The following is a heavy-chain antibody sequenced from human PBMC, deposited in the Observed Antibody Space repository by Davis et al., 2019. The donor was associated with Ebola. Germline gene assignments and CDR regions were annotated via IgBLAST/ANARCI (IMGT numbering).Heavy chain of an antibody. CDR3: ARDGSTSEQKCGELDY. Sequence: AASVKVFCNASGYTFTGYYMHWVRHAPGPGLEWMGWINPNICGTNYAQKFQGRVTMTRDTSITTAYMELSRLRSDDTAVYYCARDGSTSEQKCGELDYWGQGPLVTVSS. D-gene: IGHD1/OR15-1a*01. CDR1: GYTFTGYY. J-gene: IGHJ4*02. V-gene: IGHV1-2*02. CDR2: INPNICGT.